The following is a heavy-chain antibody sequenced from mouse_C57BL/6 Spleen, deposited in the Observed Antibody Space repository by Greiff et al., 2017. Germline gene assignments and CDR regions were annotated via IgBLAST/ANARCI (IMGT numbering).Heavy chain of an antibody. CDR1: GYTFTSYW. CDR2: IYPSDSET. Sequence: QVQLKQPGAELVRPGSSVKLSCKASGYTFTSYWMDWVKQRPGQGLEWIGNIYPSDSETHYNQKFKDKATLTVDKSSSTAYMQLSSLTSEDSAVYYCARGAYGYYFDYWGQGTTLTVSS. J-gene: IGHJ2*01. CDR3: ARGAYGYYFDY. V-gene: IGHV1-61*01. D-gene: IGHD6-5*01.